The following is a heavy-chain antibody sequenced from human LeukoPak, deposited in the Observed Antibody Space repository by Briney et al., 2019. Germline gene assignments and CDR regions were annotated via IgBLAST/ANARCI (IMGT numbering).Heavy chain of an antibody. CDR3: ARAPLYCSSTSCYRVSYYYYGMGV. Sequence: PSETLSLTCAVYGGSFSGYYWSWIRQPPGKGLEWIGEINHSGSTNYNPSLKSRVTISVDTSKNQFSLKLSSVTAADTAVYYCARAPLYCSSTSCYRVSYYYYGMGVWGQGTTVTVSS. CDR2: INHSGST. J-gene: IGHJ6*02. V-gene: IGHV4-34*01. CDR1: GGSFSGYY. D-gene: IGHD2-2*02.